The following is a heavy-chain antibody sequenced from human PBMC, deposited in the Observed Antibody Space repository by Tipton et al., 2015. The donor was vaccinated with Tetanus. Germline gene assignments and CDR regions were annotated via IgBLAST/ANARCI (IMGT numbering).Heavy chain of an antibody. J-gene: IGHJ4*02. D-gene: IGHD1-26*01. CDR2: IYQNGDA. CDR3: ARDPVLGIGTR. V-gene: IGHV4-59*01. Sequence: TLSLTCTVSGGSISSFYWYWIRQPPGKGLEWIAYIYQNGDANYNPSLQSRVTISVDTSKNQFSLQLAFVTAADTAVYYCARDPVLGIGTRWGQGTLVTVSS. CDR1: GGSISSFY.